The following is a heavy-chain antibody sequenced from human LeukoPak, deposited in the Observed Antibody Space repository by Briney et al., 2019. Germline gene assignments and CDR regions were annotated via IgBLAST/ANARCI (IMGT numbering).Heavy chain of an antibody. CDR2: ISTGGDNK. CDR3: ARESDYGDFFFDY. D-gene: IGHD4-17*01. CDR1: GFTFSRYA. Sequence: GGSLRLSCAASGFTFSRYAMNWVRQAPEKGLEWVSYISTGGDNKFYADSLKGRFTVSRDNAKNSLYLQMNSLRAEDTAVYYCARESDYGDFFFDYWGQGTLVTVSS. V-gene: IGHV3-21*01. J-gene: IGHJ4*02.